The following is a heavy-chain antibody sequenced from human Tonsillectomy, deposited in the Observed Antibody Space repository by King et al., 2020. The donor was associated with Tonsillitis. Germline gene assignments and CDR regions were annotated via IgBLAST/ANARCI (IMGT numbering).Heavy chain of an antibody. V-gene: IGHV3-33*01. Sequence: VQLVESGGGVVQPGRALRLSCAASGFTFSNYGMHWVRQAPGKGLEWVAVIWYDGRNKYYADSVKGRFTISRDNSKNTLYLQMNSLRVEDTAVYYCAREYDRGVDYWGQGTLVTVSS. D-gene: IGHD1-14*01. J-gene: IGHJ4*02. CDR1: GFTFSNYG. CDR3: AREYDRGVDY. CDR2: IWYDGRNK.